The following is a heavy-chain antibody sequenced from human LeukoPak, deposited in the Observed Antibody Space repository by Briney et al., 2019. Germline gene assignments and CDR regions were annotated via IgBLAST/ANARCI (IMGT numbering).Heavy chain of an antibody. J-gene: IGHJ6*02. CDR2: INADGDKT. D-gene: IGHD6-13*01. Sequence: ASVKVSCKASGYTFTSFHMHWVRQAPGQGLEWMGVINADGDKTTYAEKFRGRLTLTTDTSTTSVFMELSSLGSEDTAVYFCARPSRSSWFYYYGMDVWGPGPRSSSP. CDR1: GYTFTSFH. V-gene: IGHV1-46*01. CDR3: ARPSRSSWFYYYGMDV.